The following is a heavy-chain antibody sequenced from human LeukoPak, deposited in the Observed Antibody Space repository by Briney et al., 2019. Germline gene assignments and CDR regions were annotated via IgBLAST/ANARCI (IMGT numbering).Heavy chain of an antibody. V-gene: IGHV3-30*18. Sequence: GGSLRLSCAASGFTFSSYGMHWVRQAPGKGLEWVAVISYDGSNKYYADSVKGRFTISRDNSKNTLYLQMNSLRAEDTAVYYCAKDRGDSSGWYVDDWGQGTLVTVSS. CDR1: GFTFSSYG. J-gene: IGHJ4*02. D-gene: IGHD6-19*01. CDR3: AKDRGDSSGWYVDD. CDR2: ISYDGSNK.